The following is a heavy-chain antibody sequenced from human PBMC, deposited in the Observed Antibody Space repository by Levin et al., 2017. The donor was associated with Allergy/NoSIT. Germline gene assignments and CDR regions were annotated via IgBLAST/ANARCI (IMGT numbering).Heavy chain of an antibody. V-gene: IGHV3-15*01. J-gene: IGHJ1*01. CDR1: GFTFSNAW. Sequence: KAGGSLRLSCAASGFTFSNAWMSWVRQAPGKGLEWVGLIKSKTDGGTTDYAAPVKGRFTISRADSKNTLYLQMNSLKTEDTAVDYGNSRGGSTSHTRRQGYFQHWGQGSLVTVSS. CDR2: IKSKTDGGTT. CDR3: NSRGGSTSHTRRQGYFQH. D-gene: IGHD2-2*01.